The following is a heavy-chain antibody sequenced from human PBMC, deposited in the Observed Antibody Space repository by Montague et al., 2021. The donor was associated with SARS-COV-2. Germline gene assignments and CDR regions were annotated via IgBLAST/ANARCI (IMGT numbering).Heavy chain of an antibody. V-gene: IGHV4-34*01. CDR3: ARGLIVVVTAIPWYFDL. D-gene: IGHD2-21*02. CDR1: GGSFSDYY. CDR2: INHSGST. J-gene: IGHJ2*01. Sequence: SETRSLTCAVYGGSFSDYYWTWIRQPPGKGLEWIGEINHSGSTNNNPSLKSRVTISVDTSKDQFSLKLSSVTAADTAVYYCARGLIVVVTAIPWYFDLWGRGTLVTVSS.